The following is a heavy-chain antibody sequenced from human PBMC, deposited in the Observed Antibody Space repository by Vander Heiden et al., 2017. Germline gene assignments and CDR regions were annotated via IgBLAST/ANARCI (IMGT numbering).Heavy chain of an antibody. D-gene: IGHD6-19*01. CDR2: IWYDGNTK. CDR3: ARAGSDIAVAGPFDF. J-gene: IGHJ4*02. CDR1: GFTFKPYG. Sequence: QVQLVESGGGVVQSGRSLRLSCAASGFTFKPYGIHWVRQAPGKGLEWLAIIWYDGNTKDYADSVKGRFTISRDNSKNTLYLEMSSLRVEDTAIYYCARAGSDIAVAGPFDFWGQGTLVTVSS. V-gene: IGHV3-33*01.